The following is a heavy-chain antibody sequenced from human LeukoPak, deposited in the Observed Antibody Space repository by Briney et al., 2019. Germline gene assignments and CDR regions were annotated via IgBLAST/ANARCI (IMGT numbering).Heavy chain of an antibody. CDR3: VKAKCLLFLLFGESDS. CDR1: GFTFSSYD. V-gene: IGHV3-64D*06. CDR2: ISSNGGST. Sequence: GGSLRLSCSASGFTFSSYDMHWVRQAPGKGLEYVSAISSNGGSTYYADSVKGRFTISRENSKNTLYLQMSTLRAEDTAVYYCVKAKCLLFLLFGESDSWGQGTLVTVSS. D-gene: IGHD3-10*02. J-gene: IGHJ4*02.